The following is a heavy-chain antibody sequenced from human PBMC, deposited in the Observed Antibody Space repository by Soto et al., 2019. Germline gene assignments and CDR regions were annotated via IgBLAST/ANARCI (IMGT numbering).Heavy chain of an antibody. CDR1: GFTFSSYG. Sequence: QVQLVESGGGVVQPGRSLRLSCAASGFTFSSYGMHWVRQAPGKGLEWVAVISYDGSNKYYADSVKGRFTISRDNSKNTQYLEMNSLRAEDTAVYYCAKDWAYGDYDYWGQGTLVTVSS. CDR2: ISYDGSNK. J-gene: IGHJ4*02. CDR3: AKDWAYGDYDY. V-gene: IGHV3-30*18. D-gene: IGHD4-17*01.